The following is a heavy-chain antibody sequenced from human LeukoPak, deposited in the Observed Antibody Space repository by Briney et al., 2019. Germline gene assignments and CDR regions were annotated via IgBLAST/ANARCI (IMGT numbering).Heavy chain of an antibody. CDR2: VHHSGNT. J-gene: IGHJ4*02. CDR1: GGSISSSDW. V-gene: IGHV4-4*02. Sequence: SGTLSLTCDVSGGSISSSDWRGWVRQPPGKGLEWIGEVHHSGNTKYNPSLKSRITMSMERSKNQYSLHLSSVTAADTAVYYCATLHTENFDYWGQGTLVTVSS. CDR3: ATLHTENFDY.